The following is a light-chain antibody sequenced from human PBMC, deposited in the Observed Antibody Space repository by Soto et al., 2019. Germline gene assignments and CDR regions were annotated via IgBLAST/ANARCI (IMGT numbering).Light chain of an antibody. CDR1: QSVSLS. CDR3: QQYGSSPLWT. J-gene: IGKJ1*01. V-gene: IGKV3-20*01. CDR2: GAS. Sequence: EIVLTQSPATLSVSLGDIATLSCRASQSVSLSLAWFQMRPGQPPRLLIYGASTRATDIPARFSGSGSGTDFTLTISRLEPEDFAVYYCQQYGSSPLWTFGQGTKVDIK.